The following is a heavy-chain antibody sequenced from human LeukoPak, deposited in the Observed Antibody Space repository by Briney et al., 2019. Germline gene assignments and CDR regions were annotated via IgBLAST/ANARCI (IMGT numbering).Heavy chain of an antibody. Sequence: GESLKISCKGSGYSFTSYWIGWVRQAPGKGLEWVANIKQDGSEKYYVDSVKGRFTISRDNAKNSLYLQMNSLRAEDTAVYYCAREGYSYGYRYYYYYMDVWGKGTTVTISS. J-gene: IGHJ6*03. V-gene: IGHV3-7*01. CDR1: GYSFTSYW. CDR2: IKQDGSEK. D-gene: IGHD5-18*01. CDR3: AREGYSYGYRYYYYYMDV.